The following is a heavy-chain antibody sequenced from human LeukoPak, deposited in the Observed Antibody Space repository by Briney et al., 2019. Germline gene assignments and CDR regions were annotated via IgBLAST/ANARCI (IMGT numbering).Heavy chain of an antibody. D-gene: IGHD3-16*02. J-gene: IGHJ4*02. V-gene: IGHV4-59*01. Sequence: PSETLSLTCTVSGGSISSCYWSWIRQPPGKGLEWIGYVYYSGSANYNPSLKSRVTISVDTSKNQFSLKLSSVTAADTAVYYCAREATYYDYVWGSYHYFDYWGQGTLVTVSS. CDR1: GGSISSCY. CDR3: AREATYYDYVWGSYHYFDY. CDR2: VYYSGSA.